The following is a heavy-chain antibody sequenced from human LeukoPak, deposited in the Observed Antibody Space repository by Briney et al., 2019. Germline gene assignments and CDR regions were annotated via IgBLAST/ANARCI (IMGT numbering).Heavy chain of an antibody. Sequence: GASVKVSCKASGGTFSSYAISWVRQAPGQGLEWMGGIIPIFGTANYAQKFQGRVTITADESTSTAYMELSSLRSEDTAVYYCARDRGTRGTYYYDSSGYYDFDYWGQGTLVTVSS. CDR2: IIPIFGTA. J-gene: IGHJ4*02. CDR1: GGTFSSYA. V-gene: IGHV1-69*13. CDR3: ARDRGTRGTYYYDSSGYYDFDY. D-gene: IGHD3-22*01.